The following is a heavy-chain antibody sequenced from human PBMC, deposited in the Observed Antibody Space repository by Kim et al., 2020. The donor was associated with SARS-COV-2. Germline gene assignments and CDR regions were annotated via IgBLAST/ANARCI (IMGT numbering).Heavy chain of an antibody. D-gene: IGHD2-21*02. J-gene: IGHJ3*02. V-gene: IGHV1-69*01. CDR3: ARGTDCGGDCYSFRAFDI. Sequence: QGRVTITADESTSTAYMELSSLRSEDTAVYYCARGTDCGGDCYSFRAFDIWGQGTMVTVSS.